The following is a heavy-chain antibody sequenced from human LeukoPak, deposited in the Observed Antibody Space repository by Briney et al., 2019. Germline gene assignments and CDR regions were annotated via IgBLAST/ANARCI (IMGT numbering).Heavy chain of an antibody. CDR3: ARGRDIVVVPANSYYFDY. J-gene: IGHJ4*02. Sequence: SQTQSLTCTVSGGSISSGGYYWSWIRQHPGKGLEWIGYIYYSGSTYYNPSLKSRVTISVDTSKNQFSLKLSSVTAADTAVYYCARGRDIVVVPANSYYFDYWGQGTLVTVSS. CDR1: GGSISSGGYY. CDR2: IYYSGST. V-gene: IGHV4-31*03. D-gene: IGHD2-2*01.